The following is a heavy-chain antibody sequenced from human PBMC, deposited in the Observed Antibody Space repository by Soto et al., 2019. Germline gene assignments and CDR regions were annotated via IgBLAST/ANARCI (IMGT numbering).Heavy chain of an antibody. V-gene: IGHV4-34*01. Sequence: PSETLSLTCAVYGGSFSGYYWSWIRQPPGKGLEWIGEINHSGSTNYNPSRKSRVTISVDTSKNQFSLKLSSVTAADTAVYYCARGLEPDILTGYNWFDPWGQGTLVTVSS. CDR2: INHSGST. CDR3: ARGLEPDILTGYNWFDP. CDR1: GGSFSGYY. J-gene: IGHJ5*02. D-gene: IGHD3-9*01.